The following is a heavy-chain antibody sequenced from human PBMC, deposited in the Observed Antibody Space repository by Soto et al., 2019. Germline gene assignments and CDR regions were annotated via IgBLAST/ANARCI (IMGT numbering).Heavy chain of an antibody. CDR2: INRSGST. Sequence: SETLSLTCAVYGGSFSGYYWSWILQPPGKXLEWIGEINRSGSTNYNPSLKSRVTISVDTSKNQFSLKLSSVTAADTAVYYCARGGDDTIFGVARQWFDPWGQGTLVTVSS. J-gene: IGHJ5*02. V-gene: IGHV4-34*01. CDR1: GGSFSGYY. CDR3: ARGGDDTIFGVARQWFDP. D-gene: IGHD3-3*01.